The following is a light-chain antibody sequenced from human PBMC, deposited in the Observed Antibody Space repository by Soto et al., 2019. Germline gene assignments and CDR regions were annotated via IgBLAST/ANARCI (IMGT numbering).Light chain of an antibody. V-gene: IGKV3-20*01. J-gene: IGKJ1*01. Sequence: EIVLTQSPGTLSLSLGGRATLSRRASQSISNNYLAWYQQKPGQAPRLLIYGASNRATGIPDRFSGSGSGTDFTLTISRLEPEDFAVYYCQQYGSSGTFGQGTKVDIK. CDR3: QQYGSSGT. CDR1: QSISNNY. CDR2: GAS.